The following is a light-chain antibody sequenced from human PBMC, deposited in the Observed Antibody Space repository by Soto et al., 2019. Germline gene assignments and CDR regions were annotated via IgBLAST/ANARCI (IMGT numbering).Light chain of an antibody. CDR2: KDN. CDR1: ALPKKY. J-gene: IGLJ1*01. CDR3: HSTDGTGRLYV. Sequence: SYELTQSPSVSVSPGQTARITCSGDALPKKYVYWYQLRPGQAPLLIIYKDNERPSGIPERFSGSSSGPTATLTISGVQAEDEADYYCHSTDGTGRLYVFGSGTKVTVL. V-gene: IGLV3-25*03.